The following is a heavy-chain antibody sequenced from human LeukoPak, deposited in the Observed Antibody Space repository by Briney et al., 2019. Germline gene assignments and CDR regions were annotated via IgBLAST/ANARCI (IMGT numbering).Heavy chain of an antibody. V-gene: IGHV1-2*06. D-gene: IGHD2-2*01. CDR1: GYTFTGYY. CDR3: ARAHIVVVPADKGTFQFDP. Sequence: GASVKVSCKASGYTFTGYYMHWVRQAPGQGLEWMGRINPNSGGTNYAQKFQGRVTMTRDASISTAYMELSRLRSDDTAVYYCARAHIVVVPADKGTFQFDPWGQGTLVTVSS. CDR2: INPNSGGT. J-gene: IGHJ5*02.